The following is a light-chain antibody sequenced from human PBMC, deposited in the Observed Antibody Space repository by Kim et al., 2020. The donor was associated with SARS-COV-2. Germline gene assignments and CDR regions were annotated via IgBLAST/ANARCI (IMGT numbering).Light chain of an antibody. CDR1: QSISIL. CDR3: QYYSGFSS. Sequence: SASGGDRVTITCRASQSISILLGWYQQKPGRAPKLLIYKASSLENGVPSRFSGSGSGTEFTLTISSLQPDDFGTYYCQYYSGFSSFGQGTKVDIK. V-gene: IGKV1-5*03. J-gene: IGKJ1*01. CDR2: KAS.